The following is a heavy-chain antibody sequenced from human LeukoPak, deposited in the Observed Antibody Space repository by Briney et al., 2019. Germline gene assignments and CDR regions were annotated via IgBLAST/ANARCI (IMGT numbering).Heavy chain of an antibody. Sequence: ASVKVFCKASGYTFTSYYMHWVRQAPGQGLEWMGIINPSGGSTSYAQKFQGRVTMTRDTSTSTVYMELSSLRSEDTAVYYCARAHLYCTNGVCPQDPYYYYGMDVWGQGTTVTVSS. CDR1: GYTFTSYY. CDR2: INPSGGST. CDR3: ARAHLYCTNGVCPQDPYYYYGMDV. V-gene: IGHV1-46*01. J-gene: IGHJ6*02. D-gene: IGHD2-8*01.